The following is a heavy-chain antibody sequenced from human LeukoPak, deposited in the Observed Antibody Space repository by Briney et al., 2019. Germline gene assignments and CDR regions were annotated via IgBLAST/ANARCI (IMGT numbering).Heavy chain of an antibody. D-gene: IGHD2/OR15-2a*01. V-gene: IGHV3-48*02. CDR3: AKIKGPSLSTCYMDV. CDR1: GFSFRASS. Sequence: PGGSLRLSCEASGFSFRASSVNWVRQAPGKGLEWLAYIANDDDTTFYADSVTGRFTLSKDKAENLVYLQMNSLRDDDTAVYYCAKIKGPSLSTCYMDVWGSGTTVTVSS. CDR2: IANDDDTT. J-gene: IGHJ6*03.